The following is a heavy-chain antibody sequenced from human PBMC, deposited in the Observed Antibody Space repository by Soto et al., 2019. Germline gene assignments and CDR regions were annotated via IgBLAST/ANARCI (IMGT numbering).Heavy chain of an antibody. V-gene: IGHV3-33*01. Sequence: GGSLRLSCAASGFTFSSYGMHWVRQAPGKGLEWVAVIWYDGSNKYYADSVKGRFTISRDNSKNTLYLQMNSLRAEDTAVYYCARPLLGYYGSGSFYGMDVWGQGTTVTVSS. CDR2: IWYDGSNK. CDR3: ARPLLGYYGSGSFYGMDV. CDR1: GFTFSSYG. J-gene: IGHJ6*02. D-gene: IGHD3-10*01.